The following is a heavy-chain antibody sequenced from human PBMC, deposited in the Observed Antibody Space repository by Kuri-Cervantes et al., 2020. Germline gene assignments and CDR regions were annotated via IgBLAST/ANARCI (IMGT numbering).Heavy chain of an antibody. CDR2: INPSDGST. CDR1: GYTFTSYY. Sequence: ASVKVSCKASGYTFTSYYMHWVRQAPGQGLEWMGIINPSDGSTNYAQKFQGRVTVTRDTSTSTVYMEVSSLRSEDTAVYYCASSTQLWFVGYWGQGTLVTVSS. V-gene: IGHV1-46*01. J-gene: IGHJ4*02. CDR3: ASSTQLWFVGY. D-gene: IGHD5-18*01.